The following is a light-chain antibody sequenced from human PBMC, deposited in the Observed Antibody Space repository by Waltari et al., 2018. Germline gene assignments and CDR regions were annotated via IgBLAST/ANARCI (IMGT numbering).Light chain of an antibody. CDR2: DVS. CDR3: AAWDFRVELWV. CDR1: SGDVGDYNY. J-gene: IGLJ3*02. V-gene: IGLV2-11*01. Sequence: QSALTQPRSVSGSPGQSVTISCTGPSGDVGDYNYVSWYQEQPGKAPRPTIYDVSERPSGVPDRFSASKSGTSASLAISGLQSEDEADYYCAAWDFRVELWVFGGGTKLTVL.